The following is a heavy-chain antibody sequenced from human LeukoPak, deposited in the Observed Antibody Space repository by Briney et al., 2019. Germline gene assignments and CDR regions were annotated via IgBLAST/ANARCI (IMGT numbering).Heavy chain of an antibody. D-gene: IGHD3-10*02. Sequence: SVKVSCKASGGTFSSYAISWVRQAPGQGLEWMGGIIPIFGTAIYAQKFQGRVTMTEDTSTDTAYMELSSLRSEDTAVYYCATRAGGVRGAPWMAFDIWGQGTMVTVSS. CDR3: ATRAGGVRGAPWMAFDI. V-gene: IGHV1-69*06. CDR1: GGTFSSYA. J-gene: IGHJ3*02. CDR2: IIPIFGTA.